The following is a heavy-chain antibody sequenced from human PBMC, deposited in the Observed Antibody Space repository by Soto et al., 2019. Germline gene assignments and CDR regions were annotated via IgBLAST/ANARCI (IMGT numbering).Heavy chain of an antibody. V-gene: IGHV4-61*01. D-gene: IGHD6-13*01. CDR2: IYYSGST. Sequence: SETLSLTCTVSGGSVSSGSYYWSWIRQPPGKGLEWIGYIYYSGSTNYNPSLKSRVTISVDTSKNQFSLKLSSVTAADTAVYYCASSEGDSTSWYKRYYYYGMDVWGQGTTVPVSS. CDR3: ASSEGDSTSWYKRYYYYGMDV. J-gene: IGHJ6*02. CDR1: GGSVSSGSYY.